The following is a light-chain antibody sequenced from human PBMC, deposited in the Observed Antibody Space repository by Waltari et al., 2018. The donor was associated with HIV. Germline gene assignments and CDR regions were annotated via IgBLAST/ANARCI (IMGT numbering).Light chain of an antibody. CDR1: NSNIGSHS. Sequence: QSVLTQPPSASGTPGQRLTISCSGSNSNIGSHSVVCYQQLPGTAPKVLIYRTNQRSSGVPDRFSGSKSGTSASLAISGLRSEDEADYYCAAWDDSLSGPVFGGGTKLTVL. J-gene: IGLJ3*02. CDR3: AAWDDSLSGPV. V-gene: IGLV1-47*01. CDR2: RTN.